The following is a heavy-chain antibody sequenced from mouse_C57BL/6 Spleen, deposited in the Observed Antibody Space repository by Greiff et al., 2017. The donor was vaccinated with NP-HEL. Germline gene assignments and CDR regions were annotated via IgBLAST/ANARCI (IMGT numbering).Heavy chain of an antibody. CDR1: GYTFTSYT. CDR3: ARESLLLRSDY. Sequence: QVQLQQSGAELARPGASVKMSCKASGYTFTSYTMHWVNQRPGQGLEWIGYINPSSGYTKYNQKFKDKATLTADKSSSTAYMQLSSLTSEDSAVYCCARESLLLRSDYWGQGTTLTVSS. J-gene: IGHJ2*01. CDR2: INPSSGYT. V-gene: IGHV1-4*01. D-gene: IGHD1-1*01.